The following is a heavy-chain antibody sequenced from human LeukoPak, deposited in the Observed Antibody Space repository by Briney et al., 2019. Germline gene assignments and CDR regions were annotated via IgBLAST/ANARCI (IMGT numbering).Heavy chain of an antibody. D-gene: IGHD3-22*01. CDR1: EFTFSSYG. Sequence: PGGSLRLSCAASEFTFSSYGMHWVRQAPGKGLEWVAVISYDGSNKYYADSVKGRFTISRDNSKNTLYLQMNSLRAEDTAVYYCAREKRDSSGTALDYWGQGTLVTVSS. J-gene: IGHJ4*02. V-gene: IGHV3-30*03. CDR3: AREKRDSSGTALDY. CDR2: ISYDGSNK.